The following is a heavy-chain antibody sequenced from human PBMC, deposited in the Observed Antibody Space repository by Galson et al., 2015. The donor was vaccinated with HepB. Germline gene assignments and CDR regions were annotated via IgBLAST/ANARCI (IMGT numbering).Heavy chain of an antibody. CDR1: GDSISTSDW. Sequence: ETLSLTCTVSGDSISTSDWWTWVRQSPGKGLEWIGEVYHAGDTTYNPSLKSRLTMSIDTSRGQFSLNLSSVTAADTAVYFCTRTVAARRYFEYWGQGALVIVSS. CDR2: VYHAGDT. J-gene: IGHJ4*02. V-gene: IGHV4-4*01. D-gene: IGHD6-6*01. CDR3: TRTVAARRYFEY.